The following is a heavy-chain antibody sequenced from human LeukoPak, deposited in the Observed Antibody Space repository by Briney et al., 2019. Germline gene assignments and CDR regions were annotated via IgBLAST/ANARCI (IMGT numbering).Heavy chain of an antibody. J-gene: IGHJ4*02. CDR2: SSGSGGNT. Sequence: PGGSLRLSCAASGFTFTSYAMNWVRQPPGKGLEWVSASSGSGGNTYYADSVKGRFTISRDNSKNTLYLQMNSLRAEDTAVYFCAKPARTDYADYWGRGTLATVAS. CDR1: GFTFTSYA. D-gene: IGHD1-14*01. CDR3: AKPARTDYADY. V-gene: IGHV3-23*01.